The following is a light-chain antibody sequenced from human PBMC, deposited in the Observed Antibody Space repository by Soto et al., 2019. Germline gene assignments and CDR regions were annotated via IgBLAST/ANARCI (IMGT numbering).Light chain of an antibody. V-gene: IGKV3-15*01. Sequence: EIVMTQSPATLSVSPGERATLSCRASQSVSSNLAWYQQKPGQAPRLLIYGASTRATGLPDRISGSGSGTEFTLTISGLQSEDFALYCCQQYNDWPLTFGGGTKVEIK. CDR1: QSVSSN. J-gene: IGKJ4*01. CDR2: GAS. CDR3: QQYNDWPLT.